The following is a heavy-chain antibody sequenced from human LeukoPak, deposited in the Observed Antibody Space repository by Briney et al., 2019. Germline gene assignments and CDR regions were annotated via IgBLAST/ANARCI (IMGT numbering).Heavy chain of an antibody. CDR1: GFTFSSYA. CDR2: ISGSGDAT. J-gene: IGHJ4*02. V-gene: IGHV3-23*01. CDR3: AKESPYDYVWGSYRY. D-gene: IGHD3-16*02. Sequence: GGSLRLSCAASGFTFSSYAMSWVRQAPGKGLEWVSAISGSGDATYYADSVKGRFTISRDNSKNTLYLQMNSLRAEDTAVYYCAKESPYDYVWGSYRYWGQGTLVTVSS.